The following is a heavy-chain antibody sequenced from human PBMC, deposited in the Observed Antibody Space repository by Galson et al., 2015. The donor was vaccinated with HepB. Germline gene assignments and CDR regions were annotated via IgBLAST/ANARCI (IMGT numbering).Heavy chain of an antibody. D-gene: IGHD3-3*01. CDR2: INSDGNTI. CDR3: ARAGNYRFDF. V-gene: IGHV3-74*01. Sequence: SLRLSCAASGFTFSTSWVHWVRQAPGEGLMRVSRINSDGNTIDYADSVRGRFTISRDNAKNTLYLQMSSLRADDTAIYYCARAGNYRFDFWGQGTLVTVSS. CDR1: GFTFSTSW. J-gene: IGHJ4*02.